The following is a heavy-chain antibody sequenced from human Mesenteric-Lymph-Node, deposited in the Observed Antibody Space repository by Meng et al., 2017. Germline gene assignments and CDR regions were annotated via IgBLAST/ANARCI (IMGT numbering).Heavy chain of an antibody. CDR3: ARHGRGSYYDFDY. J-gene: IGHJ4*02. Sequence: GESLKISCKGSGYNFPSYWIGWVRQMPGKGLEWMGIIYPGDSDTRYSPSFQGQVTISADKSISTAYLQWSSLKASDTAMYYCARHGRGSYYDFDYWGQGTLVTVSS. V-gene: IGHV5-51*01. CDR1: GYNFPSYW. CDR2: IYPGDSDT. D-gene: IGHD1-26*01.